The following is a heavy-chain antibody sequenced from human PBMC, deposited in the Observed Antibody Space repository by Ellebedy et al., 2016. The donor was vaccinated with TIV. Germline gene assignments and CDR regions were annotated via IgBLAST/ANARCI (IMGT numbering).Heavy chain of an antibody. V-gene: IGHV1-69*13. CDR2: IIPIFGTP. CDR3: ARHSTSGWYWSGFDV. J-gene: IGHJ3*01. CDR1: GGTFGNYA. Sequence: AASVKVSCKASGGTFGNYAISWVRQAPGQGLEWMGGIIPIFGTPNYAQKFQGRVTITADVFAKTAYMELSSLRPEDTAVYYCARHSTSGWYWSGFDVWGQGTMVTVSS. D-gene: IGHD6-19*01.